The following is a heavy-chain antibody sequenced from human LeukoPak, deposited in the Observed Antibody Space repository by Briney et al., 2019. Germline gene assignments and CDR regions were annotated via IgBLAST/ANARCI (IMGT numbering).Heavy chain of an antibody. J-gene: IGHJ6*02. V-gene: IGHV4-59*01. D-gene: IGHD2-15*01. CDR3: ARGHCSGGSCYPTYGMDV. CDR1: GGSISSYY. CDR2: IYYSGST. Sequence: SETLPLTCTVSGGSISSYYWSWIRQPPGKGLEWIGYIYYSGSTNYNPSLKSRVTISVDTSKNQFSLKLSSVTAADTAVYYCARGHCSGGSCYPTYGMDVWGQGTTVTVSS.